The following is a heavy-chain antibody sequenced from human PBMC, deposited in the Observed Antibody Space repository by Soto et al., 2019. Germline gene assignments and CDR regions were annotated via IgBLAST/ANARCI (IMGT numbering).Heavy chain of an antibody. Sequence: GGSLRLSCAASGFTFSSYAMSWVRQAPGKGLEWVSAISGTGGTTYYADSVKGRFTISRDNSRNTLQLQMNSLRAEDTAIYYCAKFFVETGGSSGWPWSFHFWGQGTLVTVSS. CDR2: ISGTGGTT. CDR1: GFTFSSYA. V-gene: IGHV3-23*01. CDR3: AKFFVETGGSSGWPWSFHF. D-gene: IGHD6-25*01. J-gene: IGHJ4*02.